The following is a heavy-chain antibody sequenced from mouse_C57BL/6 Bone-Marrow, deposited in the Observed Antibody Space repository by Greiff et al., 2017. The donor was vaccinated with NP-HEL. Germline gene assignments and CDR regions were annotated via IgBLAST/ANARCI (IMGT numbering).Heavy chain of an antibody. J-gene: IGHJ4*01. D-gene: IGHD2-5*01. Sequence: VKVVESGPGLVQPSQSLSITCTVSGFSLTRYGVHWVRQSPGTGLEWLGVIWRGGSTDYNAAFMSRLSITKDNSKSQVFFKMNSLQADDTAIYYCAKNGYSNYAMDYWGQGTSVTVSS. CDR1: GFSLTRYG. CDR3: AKNGYSNYAMDY. V-gene: IGHV2-5*01. CDR2: IWRGGST.